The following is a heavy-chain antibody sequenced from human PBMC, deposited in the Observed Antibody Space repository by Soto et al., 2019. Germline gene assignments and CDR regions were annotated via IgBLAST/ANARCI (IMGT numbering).Heavy chain of an antibody. D-gene: IGHD6-6*01. CDR1: GFTFSSYG. CDR2: IWYDGSNK. V-gene: IGHV3-33*01. CDR3: ARSGFSSSGLLDY. Sequence: QLGGSLRLSCAASGFTFSSYGMHWVRQAPGKGLEWVAVIWYDGSNKYYADSVKGRFTISRDNSKNTLYLQMNSLRAEDTAVYYYARSGFSSSGLLDYWGQGTLVTVSS. J-gene: IGHJ4*02.